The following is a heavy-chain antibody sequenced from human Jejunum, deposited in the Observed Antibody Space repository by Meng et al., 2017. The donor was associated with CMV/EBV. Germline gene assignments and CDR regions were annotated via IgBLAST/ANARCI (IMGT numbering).Heavy chain of an antibody. J-gene: IGHJ5*02. CDR1: GSISSCTYY. CDR2: IYYSGNT. CDR3: ARVPYTYGYGWLDP. D-gene: IGHD5-18*01. Sequence: GSISSCTYYRGWIRQPPEKGLEWIGNIYYSGNTYYNPSLKSRVTISVDTSKNQFSLSLTSVTAADTAVYYCARVPYTYGYGWLDPWGQGTLVTVSS. V-gene: IGHV4-39*07.